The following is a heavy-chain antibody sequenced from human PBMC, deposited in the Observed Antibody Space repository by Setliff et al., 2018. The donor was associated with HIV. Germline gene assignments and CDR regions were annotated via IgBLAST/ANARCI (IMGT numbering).Heavy chain of an antibody. CDR2: VNPSGGST. CDR1: GGTFSTYG. V-gene: IGHV1-69*04. Sequence: SVKVSCKASGGTFSTYGLSWVRQAPGQGLEWMGMVNPSGGSTVYAQKFQGRVTITADKSTTTSYMELSSLRSEDTAVYYCATRRGGYSGSEFWFDPWGQGTLVTVSS. D-gene: IGHD1-26*01. CDR3: ATRRGGYSGSEFWFDP. J-gene: IGHJ5*02.